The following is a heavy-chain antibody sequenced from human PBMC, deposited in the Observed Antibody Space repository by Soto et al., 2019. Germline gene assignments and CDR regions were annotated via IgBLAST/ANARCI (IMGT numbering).Heavy chain of an antibody. CDR3: AKVRESAAACHFDS. CDR1: GFTFSAYA. Sequence: GGSLRLSCAASGFTFSAYAMSWVRQAPGKGLEWVSVISGSGGTTYYADSVKGRFTISRDNSKNTLYVQMNSLRAEDTAVYYCAKVRESAAACHFDSWGQGTLVPVSS. J-gene: IGHJ4*02. CDR2: ISGSGGTT. D-gene: IGHD6-13*01. V-gene: IGHV3-23*01.